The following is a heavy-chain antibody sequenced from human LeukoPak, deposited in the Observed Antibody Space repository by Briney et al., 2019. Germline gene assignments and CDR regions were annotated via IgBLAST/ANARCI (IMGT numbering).Heavy chain of an antibody. CDR3: AKFSTYYSSSWSDY. J-gene: IGHJ4*02. CDR2: ISGSGGST. CDR1: GFTFSSYA. V-gene: IGHV3-23*01. D-gene: IGHD6-13*01. Sequence: GGSLRLSCVASGFTFSSYAMSWVRQAPGKGLEWVSAISGSGGSTYYADSVKGRFTISRDNSKNTLYLQMNSLRAEDTAVYYCAKFSTYYSSSWSDYWGQGTLVTVSS.